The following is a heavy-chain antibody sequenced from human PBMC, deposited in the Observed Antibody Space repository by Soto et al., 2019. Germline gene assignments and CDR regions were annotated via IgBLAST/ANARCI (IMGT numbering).Heavy chain of an antibody. Sequence: SETLSLTCTVSGGSISNAVYYWSWIRQHPGKGLEWIGYISHNGDTYYNPSLKSRLFIPVDTSQNQFSLKLTSVTAADTAVYYCARVGAATSWFDPWGQGTLVTVSS. D-gene: IGHD2-15*01. J-gene: IGHJ5*02. CDR3: ARVGAATSWFDP. V-gene: IGHV4-31*03. CDR1: GGSISNAVYY. CDR2: ISHNGDT.